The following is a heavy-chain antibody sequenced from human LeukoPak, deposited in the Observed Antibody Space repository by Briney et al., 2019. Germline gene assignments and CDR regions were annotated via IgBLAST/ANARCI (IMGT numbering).Heavy chain of an antibody. J-gene: IGHJ6*04. CDR1: GGSISSYY. D-gene: IGHD3-10*01. CDR2: IYHSGGT. Sequence: SETLSLTCTVSGGSISSYYWSWIRQPPGKGLEWIGYIYHSGGTNYNPSLKSRVTISVDTSKNQFSLKLSSVTAADTAVYYCARGGLLWFGELSYGMDVWGKGTTVTVSS. V-gene: IGHV4-59*01. CDR3: ARGGLLWFGELSYGMDV.